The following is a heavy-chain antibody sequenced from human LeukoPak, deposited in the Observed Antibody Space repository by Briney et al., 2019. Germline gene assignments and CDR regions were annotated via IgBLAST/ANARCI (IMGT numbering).Heavy chain of an antibody. CDR2: IYYSGST. CDR1: GGSISSSSYY. CDR3: VRDSYPSYFDS. Sequence: SETLSLTCTVSGGSISSSSYYWGWIRQPPGKGLEWIGSIYYSGSTYYNPSLKSRVTISVDTSKNQFSLKLSSVTAADTAVYYCVRDSYPSYFDSWGQGTLVTVSS. V-gene: IGHV4-39*02. J-gene: IGHJ4*02.